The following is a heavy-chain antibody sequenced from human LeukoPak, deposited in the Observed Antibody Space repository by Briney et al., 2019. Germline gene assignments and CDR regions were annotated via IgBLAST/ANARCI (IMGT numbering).Heavy chain of an antibody. CDR3: AKATRIVGATTAFDY. J-gene: IGHJ4*02. D-gene: IGHD1-26*01. CDR1: GFTFSSYA. V-gene: IGHV3-23*01. CDR2: ISGSGGST. Sequence: PGGSLRLSCAASGFTFSSYAMSWVRQAQGKGLEWVSAISGSGGSTYYADSVKGRFTISRDNSKNTLYLQMNSLRAEDTAVYYCAKATRIVGATTAFDYWGQGTLVTVSS.